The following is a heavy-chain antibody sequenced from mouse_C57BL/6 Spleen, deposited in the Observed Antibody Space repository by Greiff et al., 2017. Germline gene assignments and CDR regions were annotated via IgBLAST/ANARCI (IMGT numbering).Heavy chain of an antibody. CDR3: ARDALLVKGWFAY. CDR1: GYTFTSYT. Sequence: VQLQQSGAELARPGASVKMSCKASGYTFTSYTMHWVKQRPGQGLEWIGYINPSSGYTKYNQKFKDKVTLTADKSSSTAYMQLSSLTSEDSAVYYCARDALLVKGWFAYWGQGTLVTVSA. J-gene: IGHJ3*01. V-gene: IGHV1-4*01. D-gene: IGHD2-2*01. CDR2: INPSSGYT.